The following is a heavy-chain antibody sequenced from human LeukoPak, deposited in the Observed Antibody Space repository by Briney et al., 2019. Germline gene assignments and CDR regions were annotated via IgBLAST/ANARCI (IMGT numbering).Heavy chain of an antibody. D-gene: IGHD2-2*01. CDR2: TSYDGSNK. Sequence: GSLRLSCPASGFTFSIYSMHWVRQAPDKGLEWVAVTSYDGSNKYYADSVNGRFTISRDNSKNTLYLQMNSLRAEDTAVYYCAKEGPAAMYYFDNWGQGTLVTVSS. CDR1: GFTFSIYS. V-gene: IGHV3-30*04. CDR3: AKEGPAAMYYFDN. J-gene: IGHJ4*02.